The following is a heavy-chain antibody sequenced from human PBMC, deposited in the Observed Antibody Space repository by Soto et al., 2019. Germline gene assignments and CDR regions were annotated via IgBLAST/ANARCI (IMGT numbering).Heavy chain of an antibody. Sequence: SETLSLTCTVSGGSVSSTNHYWGWIRQPPGKGLEWIGDLYYSGMTRYNPSLKSRVTISVDTSKDQFSLKLRSVTAADTAVYYCARHGYYYDSTGYYYFVWGQGTQVTVSS. CDR1: GGSVSSTNHY. V-gene: IGHV4-39*01. CDR2: LYYSGMT. CDR3: ARHGYYYDSTGYYYFV. J-gene: IGHJ4*02. D-gene: IGHD3-22*01.